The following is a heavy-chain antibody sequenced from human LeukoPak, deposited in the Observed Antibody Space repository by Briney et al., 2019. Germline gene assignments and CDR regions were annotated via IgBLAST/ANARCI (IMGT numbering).Heavy chain of an antibody. CDR3: AKDQHSTSLSYMDV. Sequence: TGGSLRLSCAASGFTFSSYAMSWVRQAPGKGLEWVSAISGSGGSTYYADSVKGRFTISRDNSKNTLYLQMTSLRAEDTAVYFCAKDQHSTSLSYMDVWGDGTTVTVSS. V-gene: IGHV3-23*01. CDR2: ISGSGGST. J-gene: IGHJ6*03. D-gene: IGHD6-6*01. CDR1: GFTFSSYA.